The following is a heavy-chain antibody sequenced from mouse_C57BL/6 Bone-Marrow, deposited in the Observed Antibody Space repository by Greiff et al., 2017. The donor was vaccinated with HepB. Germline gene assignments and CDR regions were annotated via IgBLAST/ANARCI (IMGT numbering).Heavy chain of an antibody. D-gene: IGHD1-1*01. CDR3: ARIRSTVVGKYYAMDY. CDR1: GFSLTSYA. Sequence: VKLMESGPGLVAPSQSLSITCTVSGFSLTSYAISWVRQPPGKGLEWLGVIWTGGGTNYNSALKSRLSISKDNSKSQVFLKMNSLQTDDTARYYCARIRSTVVGKYYAMDYWGQGTSVTVSS. CDR2: IWTGGGT. V-gene: IGHV2-9-1*01. J-gene: IGHJ4*01.